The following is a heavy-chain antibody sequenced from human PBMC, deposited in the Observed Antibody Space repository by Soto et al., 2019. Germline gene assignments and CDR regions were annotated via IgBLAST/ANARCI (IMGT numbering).Heavy chain of an antibody. Sequence: PSETLSLTCTVSGGSISSYYWSWIRQPPGKGLEWIGYIYYSGSTNYNPSLKSRVTISVDTSKNQFSLKLSSVTAADTAVYYCAGDKTGQWPVVDYWGQGTLVTVSS. D-gene: IGHD6-19*01. CDR1: GGSISSYY. J-gene: IGHJ4*02. CDR3: AGDKTGQWPVVDY. V-gene: IGHV4-59*01. CDR2: IYYSGST.